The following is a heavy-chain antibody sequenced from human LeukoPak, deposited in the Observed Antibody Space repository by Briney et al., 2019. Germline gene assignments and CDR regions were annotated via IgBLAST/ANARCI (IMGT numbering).Heavy chain of an antibody. CDR3: ASDLRGGYDY. CDR2: ITGDCNYI. V-gene: IGHV3-21*01. CDR1: GFTFNDYT. J-gene: IGHJ1*01. D-gene: IGHD5-12*01. Sequence: GGSLRLSCAASGFTFNDYTMTWVRQAPGKGLEWVSSITGDCNYIFYADSVKGRFTISRDNAQNSLFLELNSLRGEDTAVYYCASDLRGGYDYWGQGTLVTVSS.